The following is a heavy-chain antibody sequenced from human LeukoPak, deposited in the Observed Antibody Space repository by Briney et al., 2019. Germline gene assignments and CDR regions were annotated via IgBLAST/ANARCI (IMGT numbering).Heavy chain of an antibody. CDR3: ARSRYSSSWFN. J-gene: IGHJ4*02. Sequence: GGSLRLSCAASGFTFSSYWMHWVRQAPGKGLVWVSRINSDGSSTSYADSVKGRFTVSRDNAKNTLYLQMNSLRAEDTAVYYCARSRYSSSWFNWGQGTLVTVSS. D-gene: IGHD6-13*01. CDR2: INSDGSST. CDR1: GFTFSSYW. V-gene: IGHV3-74*01.